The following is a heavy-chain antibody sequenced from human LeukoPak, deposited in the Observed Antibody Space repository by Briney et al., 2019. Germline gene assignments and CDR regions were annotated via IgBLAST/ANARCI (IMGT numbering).Heavy chain of an antibody. CDR3: ARVWRNPSFGVDV. V-gene: IGHV4-59*01. Sequence: TSETLSLTCTVSGDSISSYYWNWIRQPPGKGLEWIGYIYYSGSTNYNSSLKSRVTISGDTSKNQLSLKLSSVTAADTAVYYCARVWRNPSFGVDVWGQGTTATVSS. CDR2: IYYSGST. CDR1: GDSISSYY. D-gene: IGHD1-14*01. J-gene: IGHJ6*02.